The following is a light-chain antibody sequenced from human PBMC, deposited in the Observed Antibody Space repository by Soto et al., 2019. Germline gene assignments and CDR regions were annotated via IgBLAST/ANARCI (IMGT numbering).Light chain of an antibody. CDR1: QSVSSSY. CDR2: GAS. CDR3: QQYGSSPWT. Sequence: EIVLTQSPGTLSLSPGXRATLSCRASQSVSSSYLAWYQQKPGQAPRLVIYGASSRATGFPDRFSGSGSGTDFTLTISRLEPEDFAVYYCQQYGSSPWTFRQGTKVDIK. J-gene: IGKJ1*01. V-gene: IGKV3-20*01.